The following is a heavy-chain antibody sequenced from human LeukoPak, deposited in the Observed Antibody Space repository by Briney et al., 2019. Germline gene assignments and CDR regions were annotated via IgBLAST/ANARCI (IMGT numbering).Heavy chain of an antibody. V-gene: IGHV3-48*03. CDR1: GFTFSGYE. D-gene: IGHD5-18*01. Sequence: GGSLRLSCTVSGFTFSGYEMNWVRQAPGKGLEWGSYISSSGSTIFYADSLKGRFTISRDNAKHSMYLQMNSLRAEDTAVYYCARRGIQLWPHDDYWGQGTLVTVSS. J-gene: IGHJ4*02. CDR2: ISSSGSTI. CDR3: ARRGIQLWPHDDY.